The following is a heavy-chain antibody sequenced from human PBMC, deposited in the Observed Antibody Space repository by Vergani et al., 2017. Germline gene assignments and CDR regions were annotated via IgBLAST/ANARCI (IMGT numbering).Heavy chain of an antibody. CDR1: GGSFSGYY. D-gene: IGHD4-17*01. V-gene: IGHV4-34*01. CDR3: ARDVTTVTTSYFGDWFDP. Sequence: QVQLQQWGAGLLKPSETLSLTCAVYGGSFSGYYWSWIRQPPGKGLEWIGEINHSGSTYYNPSLKSRVTISVDTSKNQFSLKLSSVTAADTAVYYCARDVTTVTTSYFGDWFDPWGQGTLVTVSS. J-gene: IGHJ5*02. CDR2: INHSGST.